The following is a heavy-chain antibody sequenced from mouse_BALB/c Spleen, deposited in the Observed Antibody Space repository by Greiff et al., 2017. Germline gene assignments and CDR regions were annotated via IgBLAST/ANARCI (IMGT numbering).Heavy chain of an antibody. CDR3: ARDPYYGGNFDV. CDR2: SRNKANDYTT. D-gene: IGHD1-1*01. Sequence: EVKVVESGGGLVQPGGSLRLSCATSGFTFSDFYMEWVRQPPGKRLEWIAASRNKANDYTTEYSASVKGRFIVSRDTSQSILYLQMNALRAEDTAIYYCARDPYYGGNFDVWGAGTTVTVSS. J-gene: IGHJ1*01. CDR1: GFTFSDFY. V-gene: IGHV7-1*02.